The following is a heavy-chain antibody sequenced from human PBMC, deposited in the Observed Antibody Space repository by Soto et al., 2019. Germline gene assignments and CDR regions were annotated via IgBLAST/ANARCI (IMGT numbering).Heavy chain of an antibody. CDR3: AKALGYCSGTSCYGSNYYMDV. J-gene: IGHJ6*03. D-gene: IGHD2-2*01. V-gene: IGHV3-23*01. CDR1: GLTFSDYA. Sequence: VQLLESGGGLVQPGGSLRLSCTASGLTFSDYAMSWVRQAPGKGLEWVSGIRGSGGGTYYAGSVKGRFTISRDNSKNTLYLQLNSLRAEDTAVYYCAKALGYCSGTSCYGSNYYMDVWGKGTTVTVSS. CDR2: IRGSGGGT.